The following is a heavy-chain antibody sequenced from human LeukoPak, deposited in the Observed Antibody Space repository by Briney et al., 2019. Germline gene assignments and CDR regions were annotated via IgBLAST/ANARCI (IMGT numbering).Heavy chain of an antibody. V-gene: IGHV3-23*01. CDR1: GFTFSSHA. Sequence: GGSLRLSCVASGFTFSSHAMDWVRQAPGKGPEWVSVIGASGGDTDYADSVKGRFTVSRDNSKNTLYLQMNSLRAEDTAVYYCARVGPASDYYYYMDVWGKGTTVTVSS. J-gene: IGHJ6*03. D-gene: IGHD2-2*01. CDR3: ARVGPASDYYYYMDV. CDR2: IGASGGDT.